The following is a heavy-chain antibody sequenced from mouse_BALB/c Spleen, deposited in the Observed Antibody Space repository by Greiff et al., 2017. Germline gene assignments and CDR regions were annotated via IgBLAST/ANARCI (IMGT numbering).Heavy chain of an antibody. CDR1: GFTFSSYT. V-gene: IGHV5-6-4*01. J-gene: IGHJ2*01. CDR2: ISSGGSYT. Sequence: EVHLVESGGGLVKPGGSLKLSCAASGFTFSSYTMSWVRQTPEKRLEWVATISSGGSYTYYPDSVKGRFTISRDNAKNTLYLQMSSLKSEDTAMYYCTRSTTATGFDYWGQGTTLTVSS. CDR3: TRSTTATGFDY. D-gene: IGHD1-2*01.